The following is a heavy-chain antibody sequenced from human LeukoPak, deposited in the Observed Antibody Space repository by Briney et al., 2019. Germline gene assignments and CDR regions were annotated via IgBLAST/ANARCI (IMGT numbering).Heavy chain of an antibody. D-gene: IGHD2-15*01. CDR3: AKRSLFIPNRSDFDF. V-gene: IGHV3-23*01. J-gene: IGHJ4*02. CDR2: ISGSGDST. Sequence: GGSLRLSCVASGFTFSTYAMSWVRQAPGKGLDWVSLISGSGDSTYYADSVKGRFIISRDNSKNTLYLQLNSLGAEDTALYYCAKRSLFIPNRSDFDFWGQGTLVTVSS. CDR1: GFTFSTYA.